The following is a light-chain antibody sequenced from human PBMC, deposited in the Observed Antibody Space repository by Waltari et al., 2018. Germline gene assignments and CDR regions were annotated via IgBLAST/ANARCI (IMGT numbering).Light chain of an antibody. CDR2: RNN. V-gene: IGLV1-47*01. J-gene: IGLJ7*01. CDR1: SSNIGNNQ. Sequence: QSVLTQPPSASGTPVQRVTISCAGSSSNIGNNQVHCYQQLPGTAPKLLTYRNNQRPSGVPDRFSGSKSGTSASLAISGLRSEDEANYYCAAWDDSLSGAVFGGGTQLTVL. CDR3: AAWDDSLSGAV.